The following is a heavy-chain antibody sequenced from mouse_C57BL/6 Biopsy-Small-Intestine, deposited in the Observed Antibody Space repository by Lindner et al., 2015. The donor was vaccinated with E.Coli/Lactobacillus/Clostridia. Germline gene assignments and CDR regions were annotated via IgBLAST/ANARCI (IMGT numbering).Heavy chain of an antibody. J-gene: IGHJ2*01. Sequence: VQLQESGPELVKPGASVKISCKASGYSFTGYYMNWVKQSPEKSLEWIGEINPSTGGTTYNQKFKAKATLTVDKSSSTAYMQLKSLTSEDSAVYYRARQDGSSSDYWGQGTTLTVSS. V-gene: IGHV1-42*01. CDR2: INPSTGGT. CDR3: ARQDGSSSDY. CDR1: GYSFTGYY. D-gene: IGHD1-1*01.